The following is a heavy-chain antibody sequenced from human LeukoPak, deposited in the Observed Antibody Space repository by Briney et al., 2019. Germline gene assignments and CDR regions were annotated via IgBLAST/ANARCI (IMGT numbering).Heavy chain of an antibody. Sequence: ASVRVSCKASGYTFTSYDINWVRQATGQGLEWTGWMNPNSGNTGYAQKFKGRVTMTRDTSMSTAYMELSSLSSEDTAIYYCTREPSLQSSSSYNFWGQGTLVTVSS. J-gene: IGHJ4*02. D-gene: IGHD6-6*01. CDR3: TREPSLQSSSSYNF. CDR2: MNPNSGNT. V-gene: IGHV1-8*01. CDR1: GYTFTSYD.